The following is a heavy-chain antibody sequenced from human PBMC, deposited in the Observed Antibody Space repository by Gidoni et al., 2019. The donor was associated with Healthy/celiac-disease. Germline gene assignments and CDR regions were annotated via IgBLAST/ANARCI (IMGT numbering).Heavy chain of an antibody. J-gene: IGHJ4*02. CDR2: ISDDGSNK. Sequence: QVQLVEPGGGVVQPGRSLRLSCAASGFTFSSYGMNWVRQAPGKGLEWVAVISDDGSNKYYADSVKGRFTISRDNSKNTLYLQMNSLRAEDTAVYYCAKDRGYSGYYNEFPLGYWGQGTLVTVSS. CDR3: AKDRGYSGYYNEFPLGY. D-gene: IGHD5-12*01. CDR1: GFTFSSYG. V-gene: IGHV3-30*18.